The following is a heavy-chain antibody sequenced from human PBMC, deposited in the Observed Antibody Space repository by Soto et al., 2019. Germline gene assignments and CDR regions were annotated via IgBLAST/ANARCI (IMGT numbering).Heavy chain of an antibody. J-gene: IGHJ6*02. CDR3: ARVSGSYYYGMDV. CDR1: GGSISSGDYY. V-gene: IGHV4-30-4*01. Sequence: SETLSLTCTVSGGSISSGDYYWSWIRQPPGKGLEWIGYIYHSGSTNYNPSLNSRVTISVDKSKNQFSLKLSSVTAADMAVFYCARVSGSYYYGMDVWGQGTTVTVSS. D-gene: IGHD1-26*01. CDR2: IYHSGST.